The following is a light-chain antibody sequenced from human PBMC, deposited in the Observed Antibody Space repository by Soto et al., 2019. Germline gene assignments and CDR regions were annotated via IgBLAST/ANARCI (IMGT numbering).Light chain of an antibody. CDR3: QQYDSYPWT. CDR2: AAS. Sequence: STSALSANIRDRVTITYRASQSISSWLAWYQQKPGRAPKLLIYAASSLESGVPSRFSGSGSGTEFTLTISSLQPDDVATYYCQQYDSYPWTFGQGTKVDI. J-gene: IGKJ1*01. CDR1: QSISSW. V-gene: IGKV1-5*01.